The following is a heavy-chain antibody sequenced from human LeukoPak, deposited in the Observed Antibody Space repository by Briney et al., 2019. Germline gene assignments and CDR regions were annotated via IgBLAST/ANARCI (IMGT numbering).Heavy chain of an antibody. CDR3: AQDPAYGDRPNWLDP. Sequence: SQTLSLTCAISGDSVSSNSAAWDWIRQSPSRGLEWLGGTYYTSKCYNDFAVSVKSRITINPDTSKNQFSLQLNSVTPEDTAVYYCAQDPAYGDRPNWLDPWGQGTLVTVSS. V-gene: IGHV6-1*01. J-gene: IGHJ5*02. CDR1: GDSVSSNSAA. D-gene: IGHD4-17*01. CDR2: TYYTSKCYN.